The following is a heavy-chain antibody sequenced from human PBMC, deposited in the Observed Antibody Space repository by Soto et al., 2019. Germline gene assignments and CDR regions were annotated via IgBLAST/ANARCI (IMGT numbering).Heavy chain of an antibody. CDR3: ARSLLSYDSSGYSAY. CDR1: GYTFTSYG. Sequence: ASVKVSCKASGYTFTSYGISWVRQAPGQGLEWMGWISAYNGITNYAQKLQGRVTMTTDTSTSTAYMELRSLRSDDTAVYYCARSLLSYDSSGYSAYWGQGTLVTVSS. V-gene: IGHV1-18*04. D-gene: IGHD3-22*01. J-gene: IGHJ4*02. CDR2: ISAYNGIT.